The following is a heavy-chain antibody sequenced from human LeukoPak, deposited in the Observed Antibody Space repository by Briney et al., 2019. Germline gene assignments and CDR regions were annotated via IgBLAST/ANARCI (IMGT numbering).Heavy chain of an antibody. CDR2: ISISGTTI. V-gene: IGHV3-11*01. CDR1: GFAFTDYY. CDR3: ARAGRLQYGDYVAFDY. J-gene: IGHJ4*02. D-gene: IGHD4-17*01. Sequence: GGSLRLSCAASGFAFTDYYMSWIRQAPGKGLDWVSYISISGTTINYADSVKGRFTFSRDNAKNSLYLQMNSLRAEDTAVYYCARAGRLQYGDYVAFDYWGQGTLVTVSS.